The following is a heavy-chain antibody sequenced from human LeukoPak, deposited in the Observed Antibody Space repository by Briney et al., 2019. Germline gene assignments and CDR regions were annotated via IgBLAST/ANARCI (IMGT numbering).Heavy chain of an antibody. V-gene: IGHV4-34*01. CDR2: INHSGST. D-gene: IGHD6-13*01. J-gene: IGHJ6*03. Sequence: SETLSLTCAVYGGSFSGYYWSWIRQPPGKGLEWIGEINHSGSTNYNPSLKSRVTISVDTSKNQFSLKLSSVTAADTAVYYCARGDGSSWYYYYYMDVWGKGTTVTVSS. CDR3: ARGDGSSWYYYYYMDV. CDR1: GGSFSGYY.